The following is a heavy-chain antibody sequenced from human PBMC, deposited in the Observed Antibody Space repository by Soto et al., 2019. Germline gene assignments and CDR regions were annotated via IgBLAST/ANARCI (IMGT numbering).Heavy chain of an antibody. V-gene: IGHV4-59*08. CDR3: ARRWGDTFDF. Sequence: SETLSLTCTVSGGSISSYYWSWIRQPPGKGLEWIGYIYYSGSTNYNPSLKSRVTISVDTSKNQFSLKLSSVTAADTAVYYCARRWGDTFDFWGQGTMVTVSS. J-gene: IGHJ3*01. CDR2: IYYSGST. CDR1: GGSISSYY. D-gene: IGHD3-16*01.